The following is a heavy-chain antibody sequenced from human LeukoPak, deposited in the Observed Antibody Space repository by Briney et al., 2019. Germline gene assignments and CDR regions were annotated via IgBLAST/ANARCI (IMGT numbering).Heavy chain of an antibody. V-gene: IGHV6-1*01. CDR1: GDSVSSKSAS. Sequence: SQTLSLTCAISGDSVSSKSASWNWIRQSPSRGLEWLGRTYSRSKWFNDYAVSVKSRITINPDISKNQFSLHLTSVTPDDTAVYYCARGTGSLDYWGQGTLVTVSS. J-gene: IGHJ4*02. CDR3: ARGTGSLDY. CDR2: TYSRSKWFN. D-gene: IGHD1-26*01.